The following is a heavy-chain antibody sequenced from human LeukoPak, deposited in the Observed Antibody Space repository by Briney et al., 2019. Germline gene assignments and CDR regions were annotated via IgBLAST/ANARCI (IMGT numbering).Heavy chain of an antibody. CDR2: IYYSGST. D-gene: IGHD5-18*01. J-gene: IGHJ4*02. V-gene: IGHV4-39*01. Sequence: SETLSLTCTVSGGSISSSSYYWGWIRQPPGTGLEWIGSIYYSGSTYYNPSLKSRVTISVDTSKNQFSLKLSSVTAADTAVYYCARVSSYGRKYYFDYWGQGTLVTVSS. CDR3: ARVSSYGRKYYFDY. CDR1: GGSISSSSYY.